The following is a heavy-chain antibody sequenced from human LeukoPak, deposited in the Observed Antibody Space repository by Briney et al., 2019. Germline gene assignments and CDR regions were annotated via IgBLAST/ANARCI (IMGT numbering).Heavy chain of an antibody. Sequence: GGSLRLSCTGSGFTFGDYTITWIRQAPGKGLEWVGFIRNKADGGTPEYAASMKGRFTISRDDSKSIAYLQMNSLKIDDTAVYYCTRDPPTRFWGQGTLVSVSS. CDR2: IRNKADGGTP. CDR1: GFTFGDYT. CDR3: TRDPPTRF. J-gene: IGHJ4*02. D-gene: IGHD3-10*02. V-gene: IGHV3-49*03.